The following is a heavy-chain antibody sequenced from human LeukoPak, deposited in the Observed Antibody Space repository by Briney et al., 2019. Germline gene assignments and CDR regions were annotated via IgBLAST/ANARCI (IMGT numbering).Heavy chain of an antibody. V-gene: IGHV3-30-3*01. CDR2: ISYDGSNK. J-gene: IGHJ4*02. D-gene: IGHD3-22*01. CDR1: GFTFSSYA. CDR3: ARDQYYYDSSGYYGL. Sequence: GRSLRLSCAASGFTFSSYAMHWVRQAPGKGLEWVAVISYDGSNKYYADSVKGRFTISRDNSKNTLYLQMNSLRAEDTAVYYYARDQYYYDSSGYYGLWGQGTLVTVSS.